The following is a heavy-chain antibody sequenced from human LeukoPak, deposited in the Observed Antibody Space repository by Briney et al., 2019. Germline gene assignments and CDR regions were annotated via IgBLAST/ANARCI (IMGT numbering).Heavy chain of an antibody. V-gene: IGHV3-15*01. CDR2: IKSKTDGGTT. Sequence: PGGSLRLSCAASGFTFSDSNMHWVRQASGKGLEWVGRIKSKTDGGTTDYAAPVKGRFTISRDDSKNTLYLQMNSLKTEDTAVYYCTTDAGDDYGDYGLGWGQGTLVTVSS. J-gene: IGHJ4*02. D-gene: IGHD4-17*01. CDR1: GFTFSDSN. CDR3: TTDAGDDYGDYGLG.